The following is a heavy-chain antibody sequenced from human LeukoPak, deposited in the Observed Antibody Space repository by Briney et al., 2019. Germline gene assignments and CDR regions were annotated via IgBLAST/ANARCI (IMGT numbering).Heavy chain of an antibody. Sequence: SETLSLTCTVSGGSISSSSYYWGWIRQPPGKGLEWIGSIYYSGSTYYNPSLKSRVTISVDTSKNQFSLKLSSVTAADTAVYYCARRYGSGSSGTFDYWGQGTLVTVSS. J-gene: IGHJ4*02. CDR1: GGSISSSSYY. V-gene: IGHV4-39*07. CDR2: IYYSGST. D-gene: IGHD3-10*01. CDR3: ARRYGSGSSGTFDY.